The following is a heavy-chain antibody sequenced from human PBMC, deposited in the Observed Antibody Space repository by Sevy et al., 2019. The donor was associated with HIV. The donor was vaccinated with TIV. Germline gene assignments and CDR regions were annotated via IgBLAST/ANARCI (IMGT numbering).Heavy chain of an antibody. CDR3: ARDGDYSGYHYYGMDV. V-gene: IGHV3-7*03. CDR2: IKQDGSEK. D-gene: IGHD4-4*01. Sequence: GGSLRLSCAASGFTFSSYWMSWVRQAPGKGLEWVANIKQDGSEKYYVDSVKGRFTISRDNAKNSLYLQMNSLRAEDTAVYYCARDGDYSGYHYYGMDVWGQGTTVTVSS. J-gene: IGHJ6*02. CDR1: GFTFSSYW.